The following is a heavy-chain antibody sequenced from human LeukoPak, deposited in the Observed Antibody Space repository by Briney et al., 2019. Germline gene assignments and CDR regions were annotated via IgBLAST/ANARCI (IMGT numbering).Heavy chain of an antibody. Sequence: SETLSLTCAVYGGSLSGYYWSWIRQPPGKGLEWIGEINHSGSTNYNPSLKSRVTISVDTSKNQFSLKLSSVTAADTAVYYCARIRWYSSGWGYYFDYWGQGTLVTVSS. D-gene: IGHD6-19*01. CDR2: INHSGST. CDR1: GGSLSGYY. V-gene: IGHV4-34*01. CDR3: ARIRWYSSGWGYYFDY. J-gene: IGHJ4*02.